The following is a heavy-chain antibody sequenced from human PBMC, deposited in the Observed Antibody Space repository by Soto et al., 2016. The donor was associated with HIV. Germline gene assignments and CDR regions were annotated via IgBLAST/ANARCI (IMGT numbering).Heavy chain of an antibody. CDR1: GGSFSGHY. CDR3: ARRTAARWFGEGAFDA. V-gene: IGHV4-34*02. D-gene: IGHD3-10*01. J-gene: IGHJ3*01. CDR2: VSHSGNV. Sequence: EQWGAGLVKPAETLSLTCAVYGGSFSGHYWGWIRQSSEKKLEWIGEVSHSGNVKSQNRTLKNRVTVLVDSSKSQFSLRLRSVVASDTATYYCARRTAARWFGEGAFDAWGQGTAVTVSS.